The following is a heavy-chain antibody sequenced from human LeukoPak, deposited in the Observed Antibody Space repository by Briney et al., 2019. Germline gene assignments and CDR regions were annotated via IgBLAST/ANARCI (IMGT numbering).Heavy chain of an antibody. CDR2: IYHSGST. CDR1: GYSISSGYY. J-gene: IGHJ6*03. Sequence: SETLSLTCTVSGYSISSGYYWGWIRQPPGKGLEWIGSIYHSGSTYYNPSLKSRVTISVDTSKNQFSLKLSSVTAADTAVYYCARVAGIYPKEYYYYMDVWGKGTTVTVSS. CDR3: ARVAGIYPKEYYYYMDV. D-gene: IGHD5-12*01. V-gene: IGHV4-38-2*02.